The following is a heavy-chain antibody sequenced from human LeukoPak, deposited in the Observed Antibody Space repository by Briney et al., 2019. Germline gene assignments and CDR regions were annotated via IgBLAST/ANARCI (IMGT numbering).Heavy chain of an antibody. CDR1: GITFGPYT. CDR2: ISWNSGSI. Sequence: GGSLRLSCTASGITFGPYTMTWVRQAPGKGLQWVSGISWNSGSIGYADSVKGRFTISRDNAKNSLYLQMNSLRAEDTALYYCAKDMTRRYSYGYAGNYYGMDVWGQGTTVTVSS. V-gene: IGHV3-9*01. D-gene: IGHD5-18*01. CDR3: AKDMTRRYSYGYAGNYYGMDV. J-gene: IGHJ6*02.